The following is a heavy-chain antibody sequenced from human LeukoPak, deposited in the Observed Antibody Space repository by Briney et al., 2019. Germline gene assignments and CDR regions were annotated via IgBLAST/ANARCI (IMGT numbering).Heavy chain of an antibody. Sequence: SETLSLTCTVSGGSISSSSYYWGWIRQPPGKGLEWIGSIYYSGSTYYNPSLKSRVTISVDTSKNQFSLKLSSVTAADTAVYYCATAAGITIDAFDIWGQGTMVTVSS. J-gene: IGHJ3*02. D-gene: IGHD3-3*01. CDR2: IYYSGST. V-gene: IGHV4-39*01. CDR3: ATAAGITIDAFDI. CDR1: GGSISSSSYY.